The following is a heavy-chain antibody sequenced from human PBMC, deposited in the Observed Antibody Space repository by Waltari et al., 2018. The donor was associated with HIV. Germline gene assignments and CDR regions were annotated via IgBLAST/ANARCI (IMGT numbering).Heavy chain of an antibody. CDR1: GFTFSSHW. CDR2: VKTDGSKK. CDR3: AGEYFYESSGYYYRETFDY. V-gene: IGHV3-7*01. J-gene: IGHJ4*02. D-gene: IGHD3-22*01. Sequence: EVQLVESGGGLVQPGESLRLSCAASGFTFSSHWMSWVRQAPGKGLGGLGYVKTDGSKKSYQNAGKARCPISRDNAKTFLELRSSNRRAEGTCVYWCAGEYFYESSGYYYRETFDYWGQGTLGTVSS.